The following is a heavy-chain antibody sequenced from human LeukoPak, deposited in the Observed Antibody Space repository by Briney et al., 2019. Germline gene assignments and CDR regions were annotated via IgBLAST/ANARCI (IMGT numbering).Heavy chain of an antibody. Sequence: SETLSLTGTVSGGSISSYYWSWIRQPAGKGLEWIGRIYTSGSTNYNPSLKSRVTISVDKSKNQFSLKLSSVTAADTAVYYCARDTTYYYGSGSYLNWFDPWGQGTLVTVSS. CDR3: ARDTTYYYGSGSYLNWFDP. CDR1: GGSISSYY. CDR2: IYTSGST. J-gene: IGHJ5*02. V-gene: IGHV4-4*07. D-gene: IGHD3-10*01.